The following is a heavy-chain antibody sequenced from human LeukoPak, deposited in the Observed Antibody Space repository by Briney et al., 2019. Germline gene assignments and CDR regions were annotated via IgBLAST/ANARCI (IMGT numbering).Heavy chain of an antibody. CDR2: IIPIFGTA. D-gene: IGHD4-23*01. CDR1: GGTFSSYA. V-gene: IGHV1-69*05. J-gene: IGHJ4*02. CDR3: AGGGGNSGFFDY. Sequence: SVKVSCKASGGTFSSYAISWVRQAPGQGLEWMGGIIPIFGTANYAQKFQGRVTITTDESTSTAYMELSSLRSEGTAVYYCAGGGGNSGFFDYWGQGTLVTVSS.